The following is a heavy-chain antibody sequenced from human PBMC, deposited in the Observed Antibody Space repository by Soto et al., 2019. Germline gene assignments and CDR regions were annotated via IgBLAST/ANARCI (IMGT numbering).Heavy chain of an antibody. CDR2: IMPVFGTV. V-gene: IGHV1-69*06. CDR1: RGTFGNYA. Sequence: SVKVSCKASRGTFGNYAVSWVRQAPGQGLEWMGGIMPVFGTVNYAQKFQGRVTITADKFTNTAYMELSSLTSQDTAIYYCARVSVPGIYGEGVWGPGTRVTVSS. J-gene: IGHJ6*02. CDR3: ARVSVPGIYGEGV. D-gene: IGHD3-10*01.